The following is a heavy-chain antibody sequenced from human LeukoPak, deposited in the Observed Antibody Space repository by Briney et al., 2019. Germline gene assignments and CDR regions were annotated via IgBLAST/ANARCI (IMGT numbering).Heavy chain of an antibody. CDR2: LDSSGAYI. CDR1: GFTFSDYY. Sequence: GGSLRLSCAASGFTFSDYYMSWIRQAAGKGLEWLSSLDSSGAYIFYADSVKGRFIISRDNAKNSLYLQMNSLRVEDTAVYYCLRGDRRDYWGQGTLVTVSS. CDR3: LRGDRRDY. V-gene: IGHV3-11*04. J-gene: IGHJ4*02.